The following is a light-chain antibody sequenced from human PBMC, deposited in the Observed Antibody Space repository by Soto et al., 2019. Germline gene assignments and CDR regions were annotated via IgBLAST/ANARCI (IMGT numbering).Light chain of an antibody. J-gene: IGKJ4*01. CDR1: QSISTN. V-gene: IGKV1-39*01. CDR3: QQSFRSPLT. CDR2: SAS. Sequence: DIQLTQSPSSLSASVGDRVTITCRASQSISTNLNWYQQKPGKAPKLLIYSASNLQSGVPSRFSGSGSGTDFTLTISSLQPEDFAIYSCQQSFRSPLTFGGGTKVEIK.